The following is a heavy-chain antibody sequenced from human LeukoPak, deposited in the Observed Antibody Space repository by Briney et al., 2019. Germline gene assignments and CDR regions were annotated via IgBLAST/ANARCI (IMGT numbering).Heavy chain of an antibody. CDR2: ISGDGGSI. CDR3: AKDHPAPPLGA. J-gene: IGHJ5*02. V-gene: IGHV3-43*02. CDR1: GFTFDDYA. Sequence: PGGSLRLSCAASGFTFDDYAMHWVRQAPGKGLECVSLISGDGGSIYYADSVKGRFTISRDNNKNSLYLQMNSLRTEDTALYYCAKDHPAPPLGAWGQGTLVTVSS. D-gene: IGHD3-16*01.